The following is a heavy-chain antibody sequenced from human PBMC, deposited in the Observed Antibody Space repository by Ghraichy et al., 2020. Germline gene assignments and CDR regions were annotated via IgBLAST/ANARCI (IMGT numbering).Heavy chain of an antibody. Sequence: GESLKLSCAASGFTFSTYWMHWVRQTPTKGLVWVSRINTDGSGTTYADSVKGRFTISRDNARNTLYLHMNSLRVDDTAHYFCVRGRKTGEYLALMWGPGTLVTISS. V-gene: IGHV3-74*03. CDR1: GFTFSTYW. D-gene: IGHD4-17*01. CDR3: VRGRKTGEYLALM. J-gene: IGHJ4*02. CDR2: INTDGSGT.